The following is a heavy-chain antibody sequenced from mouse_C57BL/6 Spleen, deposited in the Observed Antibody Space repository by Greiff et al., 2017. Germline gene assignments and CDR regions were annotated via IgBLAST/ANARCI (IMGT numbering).Heavy chain of an antibody. V-gene: IGHV5-6*01. CDR1: GFTFSSYG. J-gene: IGHJ2*01. D-gene: IGHD2-4*01. CDR3: ARGGLRGDFDY. Sequence: EVQVVESGGDLVKPGGSLKLSCAASGFTFSSYGMSWVRQTPDKRLEWVATISSGGSYTYYPDSVKGRFTISRDNAKNTLYLQMSSLKSEDTAIYYCARGGLRGDFDYWGQGTTLTVSS. CDR2: ISSGGSYT.